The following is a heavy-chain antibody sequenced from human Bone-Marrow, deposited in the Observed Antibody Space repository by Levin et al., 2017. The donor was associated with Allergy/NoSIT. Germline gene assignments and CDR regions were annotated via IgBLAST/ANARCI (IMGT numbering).Heavy chain of an antibody. D-gene: IGHD5-18*01. J-gene: IGHJ6*02. V-gene: IGHV4-39*07. CDR3: ARIQPDYYGMDV. CDR2: IYYSGST. Sequence: PSETLSLTCTVSGGSISSSSYYWGWIRQPPGKGLEWIGSIYYSGSTYYNPSLKSRVTISVDTSKNQFSLKLSSVTAADTAVYYCARIQPDYYGMDVWGQGTTVTVSS. CDR1: GGSISSSSYY.